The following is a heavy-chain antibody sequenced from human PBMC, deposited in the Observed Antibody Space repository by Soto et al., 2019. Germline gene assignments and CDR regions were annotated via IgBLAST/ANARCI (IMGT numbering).Heavy chain of an antibody. Sequence: ASVKVSCKASGYTFTGYYMRWVRRAPGQGLEWKGWVDPNGGGSNSAQKFQGSVTMTWDTSITTAYLDLTRLTTNDTATYFCATWVDYGDFEGFDFWGQGTLVTVSS. D-gene: IGHD4-17*01. CDR2: VDPNGGGS. V-gene: IGHV1-2*04. CDR3: ATWVDYGDFEGFDF. CDR1: GYTFTGYY. J-gene: IGHJ4*02.